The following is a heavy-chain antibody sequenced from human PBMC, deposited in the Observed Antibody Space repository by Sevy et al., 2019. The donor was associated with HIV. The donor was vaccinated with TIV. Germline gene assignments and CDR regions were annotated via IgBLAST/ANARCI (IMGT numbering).Heavy chain of an antibody. Sequence: ASVKVSCKASGYTFTGYYMHWVRQAPGQGLEWMGWINPNSGGTNYAQTFQGRVTMTRDTSISTAYMELSRLRSDDTAVYYCARVFSPKLGHCSSTSCYRWFDPWGQGTLVTVSS. V-gene: IGHV1-2*02. CDR3: ARVFSPKLGHCSSTSCYRWFDP. CDR2: INPNSGGT. D-gene: IGHD2-2*02. CDR1: GYTFTGYY. J-gene: IGHJ5*02.